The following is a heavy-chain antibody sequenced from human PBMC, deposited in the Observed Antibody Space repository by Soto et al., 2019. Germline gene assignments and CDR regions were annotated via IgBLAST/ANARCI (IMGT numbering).Heavy chain of an antibody. CDR2: IVPSLDTT. D-gene: IGHD3-16*02. J-gene: IGHJ6*02. V-gene: IGHV1-69*11. CDR3: ARWPQPRYTADPYAVDV. CDR1: GGTFSSSG. Sequence: QVHLVQSGTEVKKPGSSVKVSCKASGGTFSSSGFSWVRQAPGQGLEWMGMIVPSLDTTNYAQKFQARVTITADVVTSTAYMELRSLRSEDTAVYYCARWPQPRYTADPYAVDVWGQGTRVIVSS.